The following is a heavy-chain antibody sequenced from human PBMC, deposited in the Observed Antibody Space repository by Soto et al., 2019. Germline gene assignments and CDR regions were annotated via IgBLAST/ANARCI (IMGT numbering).Heavy chain of an antibody. Sequence: PGGSLRLSCAASGFTFSSYAMHWVRQAPGKGLEWVAVISYDGSNEYYADSVKGRFTLSRDNSKNTLYLQMNSLRDEDTAVYYCARRRVAMTAHYYGMDGWGQGTTVNVSS. V-gene: IGHV3-30-3*01. J-gene: IGHJ6*02. CDR3: ARRRVAMTAHYYGMDG. CDR1: GFTFSSYA. CDR2: ISYDGSNE. D-gene: IGHD2-15*01.